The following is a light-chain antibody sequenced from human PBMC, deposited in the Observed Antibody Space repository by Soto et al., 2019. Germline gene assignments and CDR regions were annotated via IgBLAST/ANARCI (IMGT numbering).Light chain of an antibody. CDR2: KAS. CDR3: QQYNSYSWA. J-gene: IGKJ1*01. V-gene: IGKV1-5*03. CDR1: QSITPW. Sequence: DIQMTQSPSTLYASVGDRVTITCRASQSITPWLAWYQQRAGKATKLLIYKASNLESGVPSRFSGSGAGTDFTLTSSSRQPDDFATYYCQQYNSYSWAFGQGTKVEL.